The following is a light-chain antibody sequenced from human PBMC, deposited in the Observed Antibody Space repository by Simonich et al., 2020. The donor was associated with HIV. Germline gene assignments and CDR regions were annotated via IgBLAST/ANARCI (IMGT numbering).Light chain of an antibody. Sequence: AIQLTQSPSSLSASVGERVTMTCRASQGIRNDLGWYQQKPGKAPKLLIYAASSLQSGVPSRLSGSGSGTDFTLTISSLQPEDFATYYCQQYNNWPLTFGGGTKVEIK. J-gene: IGKJ4*01. V-gene: IGKV1-6*01. CDR1: QGIRND. CDR2: AAS. CDR3: QQYNNWPLT.